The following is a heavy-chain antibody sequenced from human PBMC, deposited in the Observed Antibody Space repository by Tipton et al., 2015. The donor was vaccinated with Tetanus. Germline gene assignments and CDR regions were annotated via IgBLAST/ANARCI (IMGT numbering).Heavy chain of an antibody. CDR3: ARGLIDDFLGSRIYFDS. CDR2: IFYSGNS. D-gene: IGHD3-16*01. V-gene: IGHV4-61*01. Sequence: LRLSCTVSGGSVRSGSYYWNWIRQPPGKGLEWIGDIFYSGNSIPNPSFRSRVTMSADTSRTLFSLTLMSVTAADTAVYFCARGLIDDFLGSRIYFDSWGPGTLVTVSS. CDR1: GGSVRSGSYY. J-gene: IGHJ4*02.